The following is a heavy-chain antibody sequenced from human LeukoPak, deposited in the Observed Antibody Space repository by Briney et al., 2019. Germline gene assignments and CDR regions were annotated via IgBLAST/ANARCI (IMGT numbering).Heavy chain of an antibody. V-gene: IGHV3-7*01. CDR1: GFTFTDHW. D-gene: IGHD1/OR15-1a*01. CDR3: SEHEGPSFGS. J-gene: IGHJ4*02. Sequence: GGSLKLSCTASGFTFTDHWMSWVRQAPGKGLEWVANINEGGTSQFYARAVQGRFTISRDNAKKSLSLQMTSLRGEDTAVYFCSEHEGPSFGSWGQGTLVTVSS. CDR2: INEGGTSQ.